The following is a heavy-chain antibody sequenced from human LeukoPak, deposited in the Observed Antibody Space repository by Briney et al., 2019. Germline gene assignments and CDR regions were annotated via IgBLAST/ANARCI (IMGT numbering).Heavy chain of an antibody. V-gene: IGHV3-30*03. CDR2: ISYDGSKQ. Sequence: GGSLRLSCAASGFTFSSYGMHWVRQAPGKVLEWVAVISYDGSKQYYADSVKGRFTISRDNSKNTLYLQMNSLRAEDTAVYYCALTGNAYYFDYWGQGTLVTVSS. D-gene: IGHD7-27*01. CDR3: ALTGNAYYFDY. CDR1: GFTFSSYG. J-gene: IGHJ4*02.